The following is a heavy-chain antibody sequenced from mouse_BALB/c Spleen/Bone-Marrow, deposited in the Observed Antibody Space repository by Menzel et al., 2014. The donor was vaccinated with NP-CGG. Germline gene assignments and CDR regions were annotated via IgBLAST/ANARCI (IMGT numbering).Heavy chain of an antibody. CDR2: IFPGTVTP. CDR3: ARRGYGYLDY. D-gene: IGHD2-10*02. CDR1: GYTFTSYW. J-gene: IGHJ2*01. Sequence: VKLMESGAELVKPGASVKLSCKTSGYTFTSYWIQWLKQRPGQGLGWIGEIFPGTVTPYYNEKFKGKATLTIDTSSSTASMQLSSLTSEDSAVYFCARRGYGYLDYWGQGTTLTVSS. V-gene: IGHV1S132*01.